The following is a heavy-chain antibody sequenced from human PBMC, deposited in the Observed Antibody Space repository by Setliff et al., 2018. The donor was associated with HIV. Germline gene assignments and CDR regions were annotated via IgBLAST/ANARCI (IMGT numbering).Heavy chain of an antibody. CDR3: AREWRGRYYYYMDV. V-gene: IGHV4-34*09. J-gene: IGHJ6*03. CDR1: GGAFSGYY. Sequence: PSETLSLTCAVYGGAFSGYYWSWIRQPPGKGLEWIGYIYYSGSAYYNPSLKSRVTISLDTSKNQFSLKLTSMTAADTAVYYCAREWRGRYYYYMDVWGKGTTVTVS. D-gene: IGHD3-10*01. CDR2: IYYSGSA.